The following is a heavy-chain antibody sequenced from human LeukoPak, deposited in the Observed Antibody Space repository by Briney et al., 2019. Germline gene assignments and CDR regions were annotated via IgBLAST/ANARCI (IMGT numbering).Heavy chain of an antibody. CDR1: GGSINSYY. CDR3: ARDRLGHPFDP. D-gene: IGHD3-16*01. CDR2: IYTSGST. J-gene: IGHJ5*02. Sequence: SETLSLTCSVSGGSINSYYWSWIRQPAGKGLEWIGRIYTSGSTNYNPSLKSRVTISVDTSKNQFSLKLSSVTAADTAVYYCARDRLGHPFDPWGQGTLVTVSS. V-gene: IGHV4-4*07.